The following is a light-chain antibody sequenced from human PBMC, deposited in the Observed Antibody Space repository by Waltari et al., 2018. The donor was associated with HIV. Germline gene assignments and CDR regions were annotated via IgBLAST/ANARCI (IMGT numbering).Light chain of an antibody. Sequence: QSVLTQPPSVSGAPGQRVTISCTGSSSNIGAGYDVHWYQQVPGTAPKLLIYGKHNRPSGVPDRCSASKSGASPSLAITGLQAEDEADYYCQSYDSSLPGSVFGGGTKLTVL. CDR2: GKH. V-gene: IGLV1-40*01. J-gene: IGLJ2*01. CDR3: QSYDSSLPGSV. CDR1: SSNIGAGYD.